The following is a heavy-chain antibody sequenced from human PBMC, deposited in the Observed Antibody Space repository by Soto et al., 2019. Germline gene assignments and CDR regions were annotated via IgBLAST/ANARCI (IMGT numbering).Heavy chain of an antibody. J-gene: IGHJ4*02. D-gene: IGHD5-12*01. CDR3: ASSGYGQRGAFGY. CDR1: GYTFTSYY. Sequence: QVQLVQSGAEVKKPGASVKVSCKASGYTFTSYYMHWVRQAPGQGLEWMGIINPSGGSTSYAQKIQGRVTMTRDTSTSTVYMELSSLRSEDTAVYYCASSGYGQRGAFGYWGQGTLVTVSS. CDR2: INPSGGST. V-gene: IGHV1-46*03.